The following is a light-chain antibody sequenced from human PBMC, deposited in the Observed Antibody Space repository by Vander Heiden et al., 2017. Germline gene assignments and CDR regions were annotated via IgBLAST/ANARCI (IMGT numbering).Light chain of an antibody. CDR1: PSVSTW. J-gene: IGKJ1*01. V-gene: IGKV1-5*03. CDR2: KAS. Sequence: DIQMTQSPSTLSASVGDRVTITCRASPSVSTWLAWYQQKPGKAPKLLIYKASTSESGVPSRFSGSGSGTESTLTISSLQPDDFATYYCQQYNSYWTFGQGTKVELK. CDR3: QQYNSYWT.